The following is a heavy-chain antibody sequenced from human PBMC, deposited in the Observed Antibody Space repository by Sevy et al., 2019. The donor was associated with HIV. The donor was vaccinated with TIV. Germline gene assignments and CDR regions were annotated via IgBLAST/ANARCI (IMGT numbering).Heavy chain of an antibody. Sequence: ASVKVSCKASVYTFTSYGNSWVRLAPGQGLEWMGWISANNGNTNYAQKLQGRVTMTTDTSTSTAYMVLRSLSSDDTAVYYCAGDRYCSGGSCSADYWGQGTLVTVSS. V-gene: IGHV1-18*04. CDR2: ISANNGNT. CDR3: AGDRYCSGGSCSADY. D-gene: IGHD2-15*01. CDR1: VYTFTSYG. J-gene: IGHJ4*02.